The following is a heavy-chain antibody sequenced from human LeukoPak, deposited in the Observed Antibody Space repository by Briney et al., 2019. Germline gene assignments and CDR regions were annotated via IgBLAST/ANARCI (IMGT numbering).Heavy chain of an antibody. CDR2: IYPADSDT. CDR1: GYPFTNYW. V-gene: IGHV5-51*01. Sequence: GGSLQISCKGSGYPFTNYWIGWVRPLPGKGLEWMGIIYPADSDTRYSPSFQGQVTISADKSISTAYLQWSSLKASDTAMYYCARQKDYYMDVWGKGTTVTISS. J-gene: IGHJ6*03. CDR3: ARQKDYYMDV.